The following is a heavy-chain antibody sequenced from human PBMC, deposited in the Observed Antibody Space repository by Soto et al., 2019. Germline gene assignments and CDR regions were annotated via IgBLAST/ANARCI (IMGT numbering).Heavy chain of an antibody. J-gene: IGHJ4*02. CDR1: GFTFSNYW. V-gene: IGHV3-7*03. D-gene: IGHD3-22*01. Sequence: EVQLVESGGGLVQPGGSLRLSCTASGFTFSNYWRTWVRQAPGKGLEWVASIKQDGSEKYYVDSVQGRFTISRDNAKNSLHVQMNSLRAEDTAVYYCARASRNYYDSSGLDYWGQGTLVTVSS. CDR3: ARASRNYYDSSGLDY. CDR2: IKQDGSEK.